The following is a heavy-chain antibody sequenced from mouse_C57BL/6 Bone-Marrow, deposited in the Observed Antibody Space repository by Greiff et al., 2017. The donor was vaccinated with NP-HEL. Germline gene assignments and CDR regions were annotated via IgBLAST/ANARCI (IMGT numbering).Heavy chain of an antibody. D-gene: IGHD1-1*01. J-gene: IGHJ2*01. CDR2: ISSGSSTI. CDR1: GFTFSDYG. Sequence: EVHLVESGGGLVKPGGSLKLSCAASGFTFSDYGMHWVRQAPEKGLEWVAYISSGSSTIYYADTVKGRFTISRDNAKNTLFLQMTSLMSEYTAMYYCARSITTVVATDYFDYWGQGTTLTVSS. CDR3: ARSITTVVATDYFDY. V-gene: IGHV5-17*01.